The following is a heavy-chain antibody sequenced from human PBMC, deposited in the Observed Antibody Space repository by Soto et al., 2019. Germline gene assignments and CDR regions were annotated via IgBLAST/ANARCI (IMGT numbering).Heavy chain of an antibody. V-gene: IGHV4-31*03. CDR3: ARGGRRSPGMDV. J-gene: IGHJ6*02. CDR1: GGSISSGGYY. Sequence: QVQLQESGPGLVKPSQTLSLTCTVSGGSISSGGYYWSWIRQHPGKGLEWIGYIYYSGSTYYNPSLKSRVXIXVDXSKTQFSLKLSSVTAADTAVYYCARGGRRSPGMDVWGQGTTVTVSS. CDR2: IYYSGST.